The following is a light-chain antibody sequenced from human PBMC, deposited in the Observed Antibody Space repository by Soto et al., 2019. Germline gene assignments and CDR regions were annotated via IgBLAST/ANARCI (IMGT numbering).Light chain of an antibody. CDR2: SAS. Sequence: EIVMTQSPATLSVSPGERVTLSCRASQRVSSNLVWYQQKPGQAPRLLIYSASPRAAGIPARFSASGSGTEFTLTITSLQSEDFAVYYCQQYHHLTRTFGGGTKVEIK. CDR1: QRVSSN. CDR3: QQYHHLTRT. V-gene: IGKV3-15*01. J-gene: IGKJ4*01.